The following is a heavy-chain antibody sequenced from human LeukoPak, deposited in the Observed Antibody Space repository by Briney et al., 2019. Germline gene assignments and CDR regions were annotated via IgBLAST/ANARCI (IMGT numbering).Heavy chain of an antibody. CDR1: GFTFSRYW. CDR2: IKEDGSEI. Sequence: PGGSLRLSCAASGFTFSRYWMSWARQAPGKGLEWVANIKEDGSEIDYVDSMKGRFTISRDNSKNTLYLQLSSLRIEDTAVYYCTRVGGGNYHPLDYWGQGTLVTVSS. J-gene: IGHJ4*02. D-gene: IGHD1-26*01. V-gene: IGHV3-7*01. CDR3: TRVGGGNYHPLDY.